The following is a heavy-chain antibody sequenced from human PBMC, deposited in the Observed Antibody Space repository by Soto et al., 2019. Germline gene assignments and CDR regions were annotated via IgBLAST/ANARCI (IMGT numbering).Heavy chain of an antibody. Sequence: EVQLVQSGAEVKKPGESLRISCKASGYSFTTYWISWVRQMPGKGLEWMGRIDPSDSYTNYSPSFQGHVTISADKSITTAYLQWSSLKASDTAMYYCARRVIAAERYYGMDVWGQGTTVTVSS. CDR1: GYSFTTYW. V-gene: IGHV5-10-1*01. CDR3: ARRVIAAERYYGMDV. J-gene: IGHJ6*02. CDR2: IDPSDSYT. D-gene: IGHD6-13*01.